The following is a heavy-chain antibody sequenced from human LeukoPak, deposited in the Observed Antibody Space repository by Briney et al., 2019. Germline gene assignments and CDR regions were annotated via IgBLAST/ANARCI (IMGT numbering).Heavy chain of an antibody. V-gene: IGHV1-2*02. CDR3: AVGQGEWSYFDY. D-gene: IGHD3-3*01. J-gene: IGHJ4*02. Sequence: ASVKVSCKASGYTFTGYYMHWVRQAPGQGLEWMGWINPNSGGTNYAQRFQGRVTMTRDTSISTAYMELSRLRSDDTAVYYCAVGQGEWSYFDYWGQGTLVTVSS. CDR2: INPNSGGT. CDR1: GYTFTGYY.